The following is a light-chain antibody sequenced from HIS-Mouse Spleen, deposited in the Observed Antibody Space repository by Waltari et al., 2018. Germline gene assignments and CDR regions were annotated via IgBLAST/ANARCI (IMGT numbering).Light chain of an antibody. J-gene: IGLJ1*01. V-gene: IGLV2-11*01. CDR1: SSDVGGYNY. Sequence: QSALTQPRSVSGSPVQSVTISCTGPSSDVGGYNYVTWYQQHPGKAPKLMIYDVSKRPSGVPDRFSGSKSGNTASLTISGLQAEDEADYYCCSYAGSYTGVFGTGTKVTVL. CDR3: CSYAGSYTGV. CDR2: DVS.